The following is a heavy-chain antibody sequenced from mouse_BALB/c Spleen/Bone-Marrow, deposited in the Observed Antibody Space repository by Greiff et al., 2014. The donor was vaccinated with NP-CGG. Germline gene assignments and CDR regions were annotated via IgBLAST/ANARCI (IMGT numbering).Heavy chain of an antibody. V-gene: IGHV1S29*02. CDR2: IYPHNGGN. CDR3: ARSRGTTATTYYFDY. J-gene: IGHJ2*01. D-gene: IGHD1-2*01. Sequence: VQLQQSGPELVKPGASVKISCKASGYTFTDYNMHWVKQSHGKSLEWIVYIYPHNGGNGYNQKFKNKATLTVDSSSSTAYMELRSLTSEDSAVYYCARSRGTTATTYYFDYWGQGTTLIVSP. CDR1: GYTFTDYN.